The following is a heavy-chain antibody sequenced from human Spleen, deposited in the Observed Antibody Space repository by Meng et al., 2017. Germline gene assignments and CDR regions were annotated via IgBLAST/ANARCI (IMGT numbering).Heavy chain of an antibody. Sequence: ASVKVSCRASGYTFTSYDINWVRQATGQGLEWMGKINPNSGKTVYVQKFQGRVTFTRDTSITTAHLELSSLTSEDTAVYYCASVRGYDPEVYYYYGMDVWGQGTTVTVSS. CDR3: ASVRGYDPEVYYYYGMDV. CDR2: INPNSGKT. D-gene: IGHD5-12*01. CDR1: GYTFTSYD. V-gene: IGHV1-8*01. J-gene: IGHJ6*02.